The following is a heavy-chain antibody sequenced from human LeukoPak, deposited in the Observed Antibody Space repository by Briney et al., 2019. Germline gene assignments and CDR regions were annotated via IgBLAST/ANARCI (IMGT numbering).Heavy chain of an antibody. J-gene: IGHJ4*02. V-gene: IGHV3-23*01. D-gene: IGHD5-18*01. CDR1: GFTSSSYA. CDR3: AKDGDTAMATGSFDY. CDR2: ISGSGGST. Sequence: GGSLRLSCAASGFTSSSYAMSWVRQAPGKGLEWVSAISGSGGSTYYADSVKGRFTISRDNSKNTLYLQMNSLRAEDTAVYYCAKDGDTAMATGSFDYWGQGTLVTVSS.